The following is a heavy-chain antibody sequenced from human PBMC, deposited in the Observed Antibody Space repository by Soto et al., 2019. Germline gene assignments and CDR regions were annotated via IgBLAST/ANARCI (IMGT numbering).Heavy chain of an antibody. D-gene: IGHD6-19*01. CDR2: ISAYNGNT. J-gene: IGHJ3*02. V-gene: IGHV1-18*01. CDR3: ARDGQWLVTDAFDI. Sequence: ASVKVSCKASGYTFTSYGISWVLQAPGQGLEWMGWISAYNGNTNYAQKLQGRVTMTTDTSTSTAYMELRSLRSDDTAVYYCARDGQWLVTDAFDIWGQGTMVTVSS. CDR1: GYTFTSYG.